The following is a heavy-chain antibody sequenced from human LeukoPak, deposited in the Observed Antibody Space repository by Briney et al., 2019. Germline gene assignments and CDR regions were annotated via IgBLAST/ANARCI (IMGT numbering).Heavy chain of an antibody. CDR2: INHSGST. J-gene: IGHJ4*02. CDR3: ARQDTWYYSFDY. V-gene: IGHV4-34*01. D-gene: IGHD6-13*01. CDR1: GGSFCGYY. Sequence: SETLSLTCAVYGGSFCGYYWSWLRQPPGKGLEWIGEINHSGSTNYNPSLKSGVTISVDPSKNQFSLKLSSVTAADTAVYYCARQDTWYYSFDYWGQGTLVTVSS.